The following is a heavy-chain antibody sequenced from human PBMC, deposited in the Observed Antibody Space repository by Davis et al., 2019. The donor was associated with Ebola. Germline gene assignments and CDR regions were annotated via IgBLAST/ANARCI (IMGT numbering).Heavy chain of an antibody. Sequence: GGSLRLSCSVSGGAYPGYFWNWIRQAPGKGLEWISYISDSGSTTYYTDSVKGRFTISRDNAKNSLYLQMNTLRVEDTAIYYCVPGTWIRGQGTLVTVSS. J-gene: IGHJ4*02. D-gene: IGHD5-18*01. CDR2: ISDSGSTT. CDR3: VPGTWI. V-gene: IGHV3-11*04. CDR1: GGAYPGYF.